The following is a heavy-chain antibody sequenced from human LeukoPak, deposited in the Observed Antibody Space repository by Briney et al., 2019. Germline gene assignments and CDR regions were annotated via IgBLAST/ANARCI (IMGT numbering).Heavy chain of an antibody. D-gene: IGHD3-16*01. CDR2: IYNSGIT. CDR3: ARGSYGYIDQ. Sequence: KPSETLSLTCTVSGGSISSNYYWSWIRQPAGKGLEYIGRIYNSGITNYNPSLKSRVTISVDTSKNQFSLRLSSVTAADTAVYYCARGSYGYIDQWGQGLLVTVSS. CDR1: GGSISSNYY. J-gene: IGHJ4*02. V-gene: IGHV4-4*07.